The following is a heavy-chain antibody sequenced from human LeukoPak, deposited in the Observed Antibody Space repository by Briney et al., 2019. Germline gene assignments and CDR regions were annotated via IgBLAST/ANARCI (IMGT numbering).Heavy chain of an antibody. CDR3: ARRPGSFHDY. Sequence: GGSLRLSCAVPGFTFSGDWMSWVRQAPGKGLEWVSAISGSGGSTYYADSVKGRFTISRDNSKNTLYLQMNSLRAEDTAVYYCARRPGSFHDYWGQGTLVTVSS. CDR2: ISGSGGST. D-gene: IGHD3-10*01. J-gene: IGHJ4*02. V-gene: IGHV3-23*01. CDR1: GFTFSGDW.